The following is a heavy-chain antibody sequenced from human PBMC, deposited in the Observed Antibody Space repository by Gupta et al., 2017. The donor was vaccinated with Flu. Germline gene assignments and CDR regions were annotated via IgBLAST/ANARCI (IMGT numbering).Heavy chain of an antibody. CDR1: FSGYA. J-gene: IGHJ4*02. CDR2: VKAGDGTT. Sequence: FSGYAMSWVRQSPGKGLEWVSSVKAGDGTTYYADSVKGRFTISRDNPNSTLFLQINRLRAEDTAIYYCTKGTTQFDSWGQGTLVTVSS. V-gene: IGHV3-23*01. CDR3: TKGTTQFDS. D-gene: IGHD1-1*01.